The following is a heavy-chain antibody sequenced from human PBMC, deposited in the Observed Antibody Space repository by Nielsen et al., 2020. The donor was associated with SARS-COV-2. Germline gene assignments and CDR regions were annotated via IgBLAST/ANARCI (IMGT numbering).Heavy chain of an antibody. V-gene: IGHV1-69*13. D-gene: IGHD2-21*02. J-gene: IGHJ4*02. Sequence: SVKVSCKASGGTFSSYAISWVRQVPGQGLEWMGGIIPIFGTANYAQKFQGRVTITADESTSTAYMELSSLRSEDTAVYYCATHCGDCYPGLDFDYWGQGTLVTVSS. CDR1: GGTFSSYA. CDR3: ATHCGDCYPGLDFDY. CDR2: IIPIFGTA.